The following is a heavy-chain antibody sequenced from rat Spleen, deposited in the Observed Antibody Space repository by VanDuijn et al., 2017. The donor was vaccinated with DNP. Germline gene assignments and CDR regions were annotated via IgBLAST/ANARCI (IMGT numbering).Heavy chain of an antibody. CDR1: GFSLTSHG. CDR3: ARAGTWWGSSNWFAY. CDR2: MLSDGDT. J-gene: IGHJ3*01. D-gene: IGHD1-1*01. V-gene: IGHV2-32*01. Sequence: QVQLKESGPGLVQPSQTLSLTCTVSGFSLTSHGVSWVRQPPGKGLEWMGIMLSDGDTSYNSPLKSRLSISRDTSKSQVFLKMNSLQTEDTATYYCARAGTWWGSSNWFAYWGQGTLVTVSS.